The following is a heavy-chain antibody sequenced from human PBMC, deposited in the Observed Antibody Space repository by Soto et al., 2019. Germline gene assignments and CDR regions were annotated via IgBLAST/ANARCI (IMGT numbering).Heavy chain of an antibody. CDR3: AKDSGYNYGYFRWFDP. Sequence: QVHLQESGPRLVKPSETLSLTCTVSGGSISNYYWSWIRQPPGRGLEWIGHIFYSGSTNYNPALQSRVTISVDTSKSQVSLKLSSVTAADTAVYYCAKDSGYNYGYFRWFDPWGQGTLVTVSS. CDR2: IFYSGST. D-gene: IGHD5-18*01. V-gene: IGHV4-59*01. CDR1: GGSISNYY. J-gene: IGHJ5*02.